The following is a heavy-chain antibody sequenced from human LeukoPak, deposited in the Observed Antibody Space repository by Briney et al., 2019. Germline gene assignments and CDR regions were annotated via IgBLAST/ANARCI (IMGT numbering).Heavy chain of an antibody. V-gene: IGHV5-51*01. CDR2: IYPGDSDT. D-gene: IGHD2-15*01. J-gene: IGHJ5*02. CDR1: GYSFTSYW. CDR3: ARLRIVVVVAATRSWFDP. Sequence: GESLKISCKGSGYSFTSYWIGWVRQMPGKGLEWMGIIYPGDSDTRYSPSFQGQVTISADKSISTAYPQWSSLKASYTAMYYCARLRIVVVVAATRSWFDPWGQGTLVTVSS.